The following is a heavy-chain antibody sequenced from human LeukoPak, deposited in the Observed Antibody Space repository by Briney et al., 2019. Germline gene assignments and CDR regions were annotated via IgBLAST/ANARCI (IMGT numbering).Heavy chain of an antibody. CDR2: IYYSGST. Sequence: SGTLSLTCTVSGGSISSGGYYWSWIRQHPGKGLEWIGYIYYSGSTYYNPSLKSRVAISVDTSKNQFSLKLSSVTAADTAVYYCARDPSGDGGYYFDYWGQGTLVTVSS. J-gene: IGHJ4*02. CDR1: GGSISSGGYY. D-gene: IGHD7-27*01. CDR3: ARDPSGDGGYYFDY. V-gene: IGHV4-31*03.